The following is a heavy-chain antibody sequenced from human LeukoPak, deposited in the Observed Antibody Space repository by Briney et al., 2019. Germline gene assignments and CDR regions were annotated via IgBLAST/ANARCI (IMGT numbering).Heavy chain of an antibody. CDR3: ASGLRSYYYYYMDV. CDR1: GGSISSYY. CDR2: IYTSGST. V-gene: IGHV4-4*07. J-gene: IGHJ6*03. Sequence: PSETLSLTCTVSGGSISSYYWSWIRQPAGKGLEWIGRIYTSGSTNYNPSLKSRVTMSVDTSKNQFSLKLSSVTAADTAVYYCASGLRSYYYYYMDVWGKGTTVTISS.